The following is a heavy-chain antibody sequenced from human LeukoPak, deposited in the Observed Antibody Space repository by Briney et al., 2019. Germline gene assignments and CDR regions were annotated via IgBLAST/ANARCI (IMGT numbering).Heavy chain of an antibody. J-gene: IGHJ3*02. CDR2: ISSSSSTI. Sequence: PGGSLRLSCAASGFTFSSYSMNWVRQAPGKGLEWVSYISSSSSTIYYADSVKGRFTISRDNAKNSLYLQVNSLRDEDTAVYYCAREDAIEMATSDAFDIWGQGTMVTVSS. D-gene: IGHD5-24*01. V-gene: IGHV3-48*02. CDR3: AREDAIEMATSDAFDI. CDR1: GFTFSSYS.